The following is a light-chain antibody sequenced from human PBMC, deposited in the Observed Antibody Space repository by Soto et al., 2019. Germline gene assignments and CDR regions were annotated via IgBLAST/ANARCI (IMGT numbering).Light chain of an antibody. CDR1: QSVSSGY. V-gene: IGKV3-20*01. J-gene: IGKJ1*01. Sequence: EIVLTQSPGTLSWSPGERATLSCRSSQSVSSGYLAWYQQKPGQAPRLLIFRAFNRATGIPDRFSGSGSGTDFTLTISRLEPEDFAVYYCQQYVASPPSWTFGQGTKVEIK. CDR2: RAF. CDR3: QQYVASPPSWT.